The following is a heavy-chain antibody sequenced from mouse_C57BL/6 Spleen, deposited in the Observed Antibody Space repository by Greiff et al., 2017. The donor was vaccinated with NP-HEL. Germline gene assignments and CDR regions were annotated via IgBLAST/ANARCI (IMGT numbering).Heavy chain of an antibody. CDR3: ARENYWFAY. CDR2: ISYDGSN. J-gene: IGHJ3*01. V-gene: IGHV3-6*01. Sequence: EVKLMESGPGLVQPSQSLSLTCSVTGYSITSGYYWNWIRQFPGNQLEWMGYISYDGSNNYNPSLKNRISITRDTSKNQFFLKLNSVTTEDTATYYCARENYWFAYWGQGTLVTVSA. D-gene: IGHD1-3*01. CDR1: GYSITSGYY.